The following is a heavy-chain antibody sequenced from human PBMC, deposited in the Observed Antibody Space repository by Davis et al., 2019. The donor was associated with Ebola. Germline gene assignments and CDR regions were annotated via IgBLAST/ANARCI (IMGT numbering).Heavy chain of an antibody. V-gene: IGHV4-34*01. Sequence: SETLSLTCAVYGGSFSGYYWSWIRQPPGKGLEWIGEINHSGSTNYNPSLESRVTISVDTSKMQFSLKLSSVTAADTAVYYCARSCITIFGVVIRACWFDPWGQGTLVTVSS. D-gene: IGHD3-3*01. CDR2: INHSGST. CDR3: ARSCITIFGVVIRACWFDP. CDR1: GGSFSGYY. J-gene: IGHJ5*02.